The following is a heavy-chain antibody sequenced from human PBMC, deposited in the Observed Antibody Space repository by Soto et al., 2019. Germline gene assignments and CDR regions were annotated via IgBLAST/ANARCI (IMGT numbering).Heavy chain of an antibody. J-gene: IGHJ6*02. CDR1: GGTFSSYA. CDR2: IIPIFGTA. CDR3: ASCGGDCYPPIYYYYGMDV. Sequence: GASVKVSCKASGGTFSSYAISWVRQAPGQGLEWMGGIIPIFGTANYAQKFQGRVTITADESTSTAYMELSSLRSEDTAVYYCASCGGDCYPPIYYYYGMDVWGQGTTVTVSS. V-gene: IGHV1-69*13. D-gene: IGHD2-21*02.